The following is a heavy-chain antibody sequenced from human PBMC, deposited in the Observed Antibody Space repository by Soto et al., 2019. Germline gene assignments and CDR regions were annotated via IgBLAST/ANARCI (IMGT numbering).Heavy chain of an antibody. Sequence: EVQLVESGGGLVQPGRSLGLSCVGSGFNFDDYAMHWVRQAPGKGLEWVSGISWNSGSIGYADSVKGRFTISRDNAKNSLYLQMNSLRAEDTALYYCAKGGWKYSSSFNYWGQGTLVTVSS. D-gene: IGHD6-13*01. J-gene: IGHJ4*02. CDR3: AKGGWKYSSSFNY. CDR2: ISWNSGSI. CDR1: GFNFDDYA. V-gene: IGHV3-9*01.